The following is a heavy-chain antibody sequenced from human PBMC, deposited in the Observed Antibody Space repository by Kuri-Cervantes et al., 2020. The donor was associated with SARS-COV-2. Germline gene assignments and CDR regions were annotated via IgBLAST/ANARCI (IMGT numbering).Heavy chain of an antibody. J-gene: IGHJ4*02. CDR2: ISSSSSYI. V-gene: IGHV3-21*01. CDR1: GFTFSIYS. CDR3: ARNHSSYDFWSGFSPI. D-gene: IGHD3-3*01. Sequence: GRSMRPSWVVSGFTFSIYSMNWVRPAPGRVLGWVSSISSSSSYIYYADSGKGRFTTSRDNTKNSLYQQMNSLRAEDTAVYYCARNHSSYDFWSGFSPIWGQGTLVTVSS.